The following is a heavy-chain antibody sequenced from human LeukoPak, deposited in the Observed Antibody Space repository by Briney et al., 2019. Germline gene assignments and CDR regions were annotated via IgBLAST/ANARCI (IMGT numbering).Heavy chain of an antibody. CDR1: GYTFTGYY. CDR2: INPNSGGT. Sequence: GASVKVSCKSSGYTFTGYYMHWVRQAPGQGLEWMGWINPNSGGTNYAQKFQGRVTMTRDTSISTPYMELSRLRSDDTAVYYCARSRYFDSVLWYWGQGTLVTVSS. D-gene: IGHD3-9*01. V-gene: IGHV1-2*02. CDR3: ARSRYFDSVLWY. J-gene: IGHJ4*02.